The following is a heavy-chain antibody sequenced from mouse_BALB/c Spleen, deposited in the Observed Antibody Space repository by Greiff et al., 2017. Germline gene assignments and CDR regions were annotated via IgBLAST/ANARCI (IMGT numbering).Heavy chain of an antibody. J-gene: IGHJ4*01. D-gene: IGHD5-1*01. CDR3: AREDEYPYAMDY. CDR1: GYSITSGYY. V-gene: IGHV3-6*02. CDR2: ISYDGSN. Sequence: EVKLMESGPGLVKPSQSLSLTCSVTGYSITSGYYWNWIRQFPGNKLEWMGYISYDGSNNYNPSLKNRISITRDTSKNQFFLKLNSVTTEDTATYYCAREDEYPYAMDYWGQGTSVTVSA.